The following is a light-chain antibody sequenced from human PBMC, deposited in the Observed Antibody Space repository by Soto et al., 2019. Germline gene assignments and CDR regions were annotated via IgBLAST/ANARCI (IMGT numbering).Light chain of an antibody. CDR3: SLYTVSHAV. Sequence: QSALTQPASVSGSPGQSITISCTGTSSDITTYNYVSWYQHHPGKTPKLMIYDFSNRPSGVSHRFSGSKSGNTASLTISGLQAEDEADYYCSLYTVSHAVFGGGTQLTVL. J-gene: IGLJ3*02. V-gene: IGLV2-14*03. CDR2: DFS. CDR1: SSDITTYNY.